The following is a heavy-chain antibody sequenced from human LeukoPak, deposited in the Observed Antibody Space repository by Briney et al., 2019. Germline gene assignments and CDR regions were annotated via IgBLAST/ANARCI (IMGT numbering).Heavy chain of an antibody. J-gene: IGHJ4*02. D-gene: IGHD1-26*01. V-gene: IGHV3-53*01. CDR3: AREGARVGATVFDY. CDR1: GFTVSSNY. Sequence: GGSLRLSCAASGFTVSSNYMSWVRQAPGKVLEWVSVIYSGGSTYYADSVKGRFTMSRDNSKNTLYLQMNSLRAEDTAVYYCAREGARVGATVFDYWGQGTLVTVSS. CDR2: IYSGGST.